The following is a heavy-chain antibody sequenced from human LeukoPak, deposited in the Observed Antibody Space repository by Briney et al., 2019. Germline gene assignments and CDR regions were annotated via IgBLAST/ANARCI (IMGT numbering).Heavy chain of an antibody. V-gene: IGHV4-61*01. Sequence: SETLSLTCTVSGGSISSSSYYWTWIRQPPGKGLEWIGYIYSSGSTNYNSSLKSRVTISVDTSNNQFSLKLSSVTAADTAVYYCARTREQSAYFFFGYWGQGTLVTVSS. CDR3: ARTREQSAYFFFGY. CDR1: GGSISSSSYY. J-gene: IGHJ4*02. CDR2: IYSSGST. D-gene: IGHD3-3*01.